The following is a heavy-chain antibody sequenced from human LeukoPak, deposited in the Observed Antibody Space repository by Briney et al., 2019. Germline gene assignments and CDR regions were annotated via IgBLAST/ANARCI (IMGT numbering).Heavy chain of an antibody. J-gene: IGHJ5*02. CDR1: SGSISSGDYY. Sequence: SETLSLTCTVSSGSISSGDYYWSWIRQPPGKGLEWIGYIYYSGSTYYNPSLKSRVTISVDTSKNQFSLKLSSVTAADTAVYYCARSGYDLPHWFDPWGQGTLVTVSS. D-gene: IGHD5-12*01. CDR2: IYYSGST. V-gene: IGHV4-30-4*01. CDR3: ARSGYDLPHWFDP.